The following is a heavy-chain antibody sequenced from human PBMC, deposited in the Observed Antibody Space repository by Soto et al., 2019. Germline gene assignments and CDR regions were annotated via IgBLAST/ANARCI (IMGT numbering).Heavy chain of an antibody. J-gene: IGHJ6*02. CDR1: GFTFSSDA. CDR3: TTAQGYGSGGSCPGYGSDV. D-gene: IGHD2-15*01. CDR2: ISGSGGST. V-gene: IGHV3-23*01. Sequence: PGGSLRLSCAASGFTFSSDAMSWVRQAPGKGLEWVSAISGSGGSTYYADSVKGRFTISRDNSKNTLYLQMNSQKTEDTAVYYCTTAQGYGSGGSCPGYGSDVWGQGTTVTVSS.